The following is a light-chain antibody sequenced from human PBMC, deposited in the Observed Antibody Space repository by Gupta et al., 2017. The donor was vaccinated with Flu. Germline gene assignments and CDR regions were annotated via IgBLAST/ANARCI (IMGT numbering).Light chain of an antibody. J-gene: IGKJ1*01. CDR3: QQYYDWWT. CDR2: GAS. Sequence: EPVMTQSPASLSVSPGESATLSCRASQGISTNLAWFQQRPGQPPRLLIFGASTRATAVPARFSASGSGTEFTLTISSLQSEDSAVYYWQQYYDWWTFGQGTKVEVK. CDR1: QGISTN. V-gene: IGKV3-15*01.